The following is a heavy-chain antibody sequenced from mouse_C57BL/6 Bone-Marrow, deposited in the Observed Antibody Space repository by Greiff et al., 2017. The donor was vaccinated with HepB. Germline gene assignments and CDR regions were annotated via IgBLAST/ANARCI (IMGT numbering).Heavy chain of an antibody. CDR3: ARLDYDDAY. J-gene: IGHJ3*01. D-gene: IGHD2-13*01. V-gene: IGHV1-42*01. CDR2: INPRTGGT. Sequence: VQLQQSGPELVKPGASVKISCKASGYSFTGYYMNWVKQSPEKSLEWIGEINPRTGGTTYNQKFKAKATLTVDKSTRTAYMQLKSLTSEDSAVYYCARLDYDDAYWGQGTLVTVSA. CDR1: GYSFTGYY.